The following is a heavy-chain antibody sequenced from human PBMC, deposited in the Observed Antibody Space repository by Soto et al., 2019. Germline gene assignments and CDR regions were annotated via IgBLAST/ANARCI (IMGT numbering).Heavy chain of an antibody. D-gene: IGHD4-17*01. CDR1: GITFRNYA. J-gene: IGHJ4*02. Sequence: QVQLVESGGGVVQPGRSLRLSCAASGITFRNYAMHWVRQAPGQGLEWVAVISDDGSNKYYADTVKGRFTISRDNFKNPLYLPMNSLRAEDTVVYYCAKDGYGDSAGGHFDCWGQGTLVTASS. CDR3: AKDGYGDSAGGHFDC. V-gene: IGHV3-30*18. CDR2: ISDDGSNK.